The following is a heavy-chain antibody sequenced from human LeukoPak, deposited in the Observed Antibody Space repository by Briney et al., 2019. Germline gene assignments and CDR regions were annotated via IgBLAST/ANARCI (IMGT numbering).Heavy chain of an antibody. CDR2: ISAYNGNT. CDR3: AREGLNYYDSSGYYL. V-gene: IGHV1-18*01. CDR1: GYTFTSYG. D-gene: IGHD3-22*01. Sequence: ASVKVSCKASGYTFTSYGISWVRQAPGQGLEWMGWISAYNGNTNYAQKLQGRVTMTTDTSTSTAYMELRSLRSDDTAVYYCAREGLNYYDSSGYYLWGQGTLVTVSS. J-gene: IGHJ4*02.